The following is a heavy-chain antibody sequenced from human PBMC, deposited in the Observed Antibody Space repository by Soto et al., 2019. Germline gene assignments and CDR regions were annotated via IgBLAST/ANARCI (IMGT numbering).Heavy chain of an antibody. CDR1: GGSFSGYY. CDR3: ASSIEPKPFNWFDP. D-gene: IGHD6-6*01. V-gene: IGHV4-34*01. J-gene: IGHJ5*02. CDR2: INHSGST. Sequence: SETLSLTCAVYGGSFSGYYWSWIRQPPGKGLEWIGEINHSGSTYYNPSLKSRVTISVDTSKNQFSLKLSSVTAADTAVYYCASSIEPKPFNWFDPWGQGTLVTVSS.